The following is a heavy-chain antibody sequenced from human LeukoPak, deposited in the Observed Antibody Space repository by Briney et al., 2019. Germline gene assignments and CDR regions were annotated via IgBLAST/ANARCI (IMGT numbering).Heavy chain of an antibody. J-gene: IGHJ4*02. D-gene: IGHD2-2*01. CDR2: INPSGGST. V-gene: IGHV1-46*01. Sequence: GASVKVPCKASGYTFTSYYMHWVRQAPGQGLEWMGIINPSGGSTSYAQKFQGRVTMTRDTSTSTVYMELSSLRSEDTAVYYCARGLIVVVPAAFAGTFDYWGQGTLVTVSS. CDR3: ARGLIVVVPAAFAGTFDY. CDR1: GYTFTSYY.